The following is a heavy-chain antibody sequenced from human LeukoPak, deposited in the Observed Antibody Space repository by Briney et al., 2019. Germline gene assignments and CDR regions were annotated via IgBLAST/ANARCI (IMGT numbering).Heavy chain of an antibody. J-gene: IGHJ4*02. CDR1: GFTVSSNY. CDR3: ANVRGSSSVDY. D-gene: IGHD6-6*01. Sequence: HPGGSLRLSCAASGFTVSSNYMTWVRQAPGKGLEWVSVIYSGGGTYYADSVKGRFTISRGDSKNTLYLQMNSLRAEDTAVYYCANVRGSSSVDYWGQGTLVTVSS. V-gene: IGHV3-53*01. CDR2: IYSGGGT.